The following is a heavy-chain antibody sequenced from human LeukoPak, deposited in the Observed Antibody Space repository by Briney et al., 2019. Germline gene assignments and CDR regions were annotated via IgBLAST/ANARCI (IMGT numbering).Heavy chain of an antibody. CDR3: ARQGAVAGAHFDY. V-gene: IGHV1-8*03. J-gene: IGHJ4*02. Sequence: ASVKVSCKASGYTFSTYDINWVRQATGQGLEWMGWMNPNNYNTGYAQKFQGRVTITRNTSISIAYMELSSLRSEDTAVYYCARQGAVAGAHFDYWGQGTLVTVSS. CDR1: GYTFSTYD. D-gene: IGHD6-19*01. CDR2: MNPNNYNT.